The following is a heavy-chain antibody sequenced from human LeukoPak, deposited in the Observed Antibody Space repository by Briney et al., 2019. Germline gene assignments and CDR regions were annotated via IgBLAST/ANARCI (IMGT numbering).Heavy chain of an antibody. CDR3: ARDKHHYDPYDAFDI. CDR2: INPSGGST. J-gene: IGHJ3*02. CDR1: GYTFTSYY. D-gene: IGHD3-22*01. V-gene: IGHV1-46*01. Sequence: ASVKVSCKASGYTFTSYYMHWVRQAPGQGLEWMGIINPSGGSTSYAQKFQGRVTMTRDTSTSTVYMELSSLRSEDTAVYYCARDKHHYDPYDAFDIWGQGTMVTVSS.